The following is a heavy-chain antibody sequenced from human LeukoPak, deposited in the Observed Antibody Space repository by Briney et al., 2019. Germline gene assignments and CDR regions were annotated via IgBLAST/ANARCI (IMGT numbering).Heavy chain of an antibody. V-gene: IGHV1-18*04. CDR3: ARVVGYDFWSGYYQGPYYLDY. CDR1: GYSFTDYF. J-gene: IGHJ4*02. D-gene: IGHD3-3*01. Sequence: GASVKVSCKASGYSFTDYFIHWVRQAPGQGLEWMGWISAYNGNTNYAQKLQGRVTMTTDTSTSTAYMELRSLRSDDTAVYYCARVVGYDFWSGYYQGPYYLDYWGQGTLVTVSS. CDR2: ISAYNGNT.